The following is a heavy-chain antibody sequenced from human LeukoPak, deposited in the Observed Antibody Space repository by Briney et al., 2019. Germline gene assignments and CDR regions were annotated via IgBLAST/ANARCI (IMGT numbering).Heavy chain of an antibody. CDR1: GGSISSYY. Sequence: SETLSLTCTVSGGSISSYYWSWIRQPAGKGLEWIGRIYTSGSTNYNPSLKSRVTMSVDTSKNQSSLKLSSVTAADTAVYYCARESGFWSGYSFDYWGQGTLVTVSS. CDR2: IYTSGST. CDR3: ARESGFWSGYSFDY. V-gene: IGHV4-4*07. J-gene: IGHJ4*02. D-gene: IGHD3-3*01.